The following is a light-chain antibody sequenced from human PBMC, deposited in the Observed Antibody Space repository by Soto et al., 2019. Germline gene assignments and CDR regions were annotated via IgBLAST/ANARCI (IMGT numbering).Light chain of an antibody. CDR1: QALSNY. CDR3: LQDYGDSWT. Sequence: DIQLTQSPSVLSASVGDTVTITALACQALSNYLAWYQQKPGKAPDLLISSASTLQSGVPSRFSGSRSGTEFTLTISSLQPEDFASYYCLQDYGDSWTFGQGTKVDI. J-gene: IGKJ1*01. CDR2: SAS. V-gene: IGKV1-9*01.